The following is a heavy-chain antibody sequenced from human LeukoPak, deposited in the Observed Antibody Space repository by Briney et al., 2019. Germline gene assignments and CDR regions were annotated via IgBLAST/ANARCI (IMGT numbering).Heavy chain of an antibody. CDR2: IKPDGGET. CDR3: VRYYTRQSWYFDL. Sequence: PGGSLRLSCAASGFTFSRYWMSWVRQAPGKGLEWVANIKPDGGETYYVDSVKGRFTVSRDNDRKSLYLQMNSLRVEDTAVYYCVRYYTRQSWYFDLWGRGTLVTVSS. V-gene: IGHV3-7*01. CDR1: GFTFSRYW. J-gene: IGHJ2*01. D-gene: IGHD3-10*01.